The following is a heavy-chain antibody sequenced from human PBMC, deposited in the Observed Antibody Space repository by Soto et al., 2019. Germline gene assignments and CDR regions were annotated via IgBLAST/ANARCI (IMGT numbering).Heavy chain of an antibody. CDR3: ARDPGSWYFDS. D-gene: IGHD3-10*01. J-gene: IGHJ4*02. V-gene: IGHV4-59*01. CDR2: VYYSGST. CDR1: GGSISSYY. Sequence: PSETLSLTCTVSGGSISSYYWSWIRQPPGKGLELIGYVYYSGSTNYNPSLRSRVNISVDTSKNQLSLKVSSVTAADTAVYYCARDPGSWYFDSWGQGILVTVSS.